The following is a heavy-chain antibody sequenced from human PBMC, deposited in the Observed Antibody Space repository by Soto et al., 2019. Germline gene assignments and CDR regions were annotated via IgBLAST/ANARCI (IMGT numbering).Heavy chain of an antibody. CDR3: ASDSGSYSNYVDY. V-gene: IGHV3-30*03. CDR1: GFNFRNNG. D-gene: IGHD3-10*01. J-gene: IGHJ4*02. Sequence: QVHLVESGGGVVQPGRSLRLSCAASGFNFRNNGMHWVRQVPGKGLEFVAVISHDGGHEDYADSVKGRFTISRDKSKNMLFLQRNSLRPDATAVYYCASDSGSYSNYVDYWGQGTLVTVSS. CDR2: ISHDGGHE.